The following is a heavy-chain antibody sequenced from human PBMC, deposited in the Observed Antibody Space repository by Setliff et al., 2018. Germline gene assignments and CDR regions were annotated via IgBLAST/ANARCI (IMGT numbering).Heavy chain of an antibody. CDR1: GFTFSSYW. CDR2: IKQDGSEK. Sequence: HPGGSRRLSGAASGFTFSSYWMSWVRQAPGKGLEWVANIKQDGSEKYYVDSVKGRFTISRDNAKNSLYLQMNSMRAEDTAVYYCARDTYTIFGVVPSEAHAFDIWGQGTMVTVSS. CDR3: ARDTYTIFGVVPSEAHAFDI. V-gene: IGHV3-7*01. J-gene: IGHJ3*02. D-gene: IGHD3-3*01.